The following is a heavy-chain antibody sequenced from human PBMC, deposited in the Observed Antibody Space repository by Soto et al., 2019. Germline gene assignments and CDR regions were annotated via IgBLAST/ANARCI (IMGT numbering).Heavy chain of an antibody. Sequence: QVQLQESGPGLVKPSETLSLSCTVSGGSISSYYWSWIRQPPGKGLEWIGYIYYSGSTNYNPSLKSRVTISVDTSKNQFSLKLSSVTAADTAVYYCARLSGDYYYYMDVWGKGTTLTVSS. V-gene: IGHV4-59*08. D-gene: IGHD7-27*01. CDR2: IYYSGST. J-gene: IGHJ6*03. CDR1: GGSISSYY. CDR3: ARLSGDYYYYMDV.